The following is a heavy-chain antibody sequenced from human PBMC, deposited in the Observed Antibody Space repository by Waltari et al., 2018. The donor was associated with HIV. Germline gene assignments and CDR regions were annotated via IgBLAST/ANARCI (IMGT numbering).Heavy chain of an antibody. CDR3: ARDPRGIVGATFDY. Sequence: QVQLVASGGGVVQPGRSLRLSCAASGFTFSSYAMQWVCQAPGKGLEWVAVISYDGSNKYYADSVKGRFTISRDNSKNTLYLQMNSLRAEDTAVYYCARDPRGIVGATFDYWGQGTLVTVSS. CDR1: GFTFSSYA. J-gene: IGHJ4*02. V-gene: IGHV3-30*01. D-gene: IGHD1-26*01. CDR2: ISYDGSNK.